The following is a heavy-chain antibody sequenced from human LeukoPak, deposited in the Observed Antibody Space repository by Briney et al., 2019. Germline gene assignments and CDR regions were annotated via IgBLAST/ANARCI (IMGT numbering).Heavy chain of an antibody. CDR1: GYSFTSYW. J-gene: IGHJ6*02. V-gene: IGHV5-10-1*01. D-gene: IGHD2-2*01. Sequence: GESLKISCKGSGYSFTSYWISWVRQMPGKGLEWMGRIDPSDSYTNYSPSFQGHVTISADKSISTAYLQWSSLKASDTAMYYCARHGYRDCSSTSCPPGYYGMDVWGQGTTVTVPS. CDR3: ARHGYRDCSSTSCPPGYYGMDV. CDR2: IDPSDSYT.